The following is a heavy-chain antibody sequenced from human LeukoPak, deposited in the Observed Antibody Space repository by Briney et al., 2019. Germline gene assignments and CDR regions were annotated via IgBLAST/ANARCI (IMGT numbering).Heavy chain of an antibody. Sequence: SETLSLTCTVSGGSISSSSYYWGWIRQPPGKGLEWIGSIYYSGSTYYNPSLKSRVTISVDTSKNQFSLKLSSVTAADTAVYYCARSRIGAYYMDVWGKGTTVTVSS. V-gene: IGHV4-39*07. CDR3: ARSRIGAYYMDV. D-gene: IGHD4-17*01. J-gene: IGHJ6*03. CDR1: GGSISSSSYY. CDR2: IYYSGST.